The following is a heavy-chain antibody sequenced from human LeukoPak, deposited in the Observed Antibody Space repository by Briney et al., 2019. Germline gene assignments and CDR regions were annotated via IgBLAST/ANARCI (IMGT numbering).Heavy chain of an antibody. D-gene: IGHD1-26*01. V-gene: IGHV1-18*04. J-gene: IGHJ6*03. CDR1: GYTFTGYY. Sequence: ASVKVSCKASGYTFTGYYMQWVRQAPGQGLEWMGWISPYTTKTNYAQSLQGRVTMTTDTSTSTAYMELRSLRSDDTAVYYCAREGGVGPTAPPDYYSYQMDVWGKGTTVTVSS. CDR3: AREGGVGPTAPPDYYSYQMDV. CDR2: ISPYTTKT.